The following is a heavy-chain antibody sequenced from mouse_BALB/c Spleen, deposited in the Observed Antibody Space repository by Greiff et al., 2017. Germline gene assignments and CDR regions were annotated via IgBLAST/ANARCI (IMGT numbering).Heavy chain of an antibody. CDR3: AGKGLDGTTVGDY. Sequence: VQLQQSGPELVKPGASVKVSCKASGYSFTDYNMYWVQQRHGKSLEWIGYIDPYNGGTSYNQKFKGKVTLTVDKSSSTTIMQLNSLTSEDAAVYYCAGKGLDGTTVGDYWGQGTSVTVSS. CDR1: GYSFTDYN. D-gene: IGHD4-1*01. V-gene: IGHV1S135*01. J-gene: IGHJ4*01. CDR2: IDPYNGGT.